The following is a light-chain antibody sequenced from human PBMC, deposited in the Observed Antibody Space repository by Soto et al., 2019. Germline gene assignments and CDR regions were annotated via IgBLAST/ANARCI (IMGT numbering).Light chain of an antibody. CDR2: GAS. V-gene: IGKV3-15*01. Sequence: EIVMTQSPATLSVSPGERATLSCRASQSVSSNLAWYQQKPGQTPRLLIYGASTRATGIPARFSGSGSGTEFTLTIXXLXXXXXXXXYXQQYNNWPPTFGQGTKLEIK. CDR1: QSVSSN. J-gene: IGKJ2*01. CDR3: QQYNNWPPT.